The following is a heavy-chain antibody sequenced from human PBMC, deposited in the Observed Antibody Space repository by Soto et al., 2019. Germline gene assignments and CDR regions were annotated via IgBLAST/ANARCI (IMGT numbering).Heavy chain of an antibody. CDR3: ARRWEYFYMDV. CDR1: GFTFSSYW. V-gene: IGHV3-74*03. J-gene: IGHJ6*03. CDR2: INTDGTSP. D-gene: IGHD1-26*01. Sequence: EVQLLESGGALVQPGGSLRLSCAASGFTFSSYWMHWVRQAPGKGLVWVSRINTDGTSPKYADSVKGRFTISRDNAKNTLYLQMNSLRDEDTAVYYCARRWEYFYMDVWGKGTTVTVSS.